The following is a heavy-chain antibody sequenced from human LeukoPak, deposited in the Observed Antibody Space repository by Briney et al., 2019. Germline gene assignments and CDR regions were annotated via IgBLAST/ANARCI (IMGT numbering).Heavy chain of an antibody. CDR1: GFTFSSYA. CDR3: ARDYSSGYYRTFDY. CDR2: ISYDGSNI. V-gene: IGHV3-30*04. D-gene: IGHD3-22*01. Sequence: GGSLRLFCAASGFTFSSYAMHWVRQAPGKGLEWVAVISYDGSNIYYADSVKGRFTISRDNSKNTLYLQVNSLRAEDTAVYYCARDYSSGYYRTFDYWGQGTLVTVSS. J-gene: IGHJ4*02.